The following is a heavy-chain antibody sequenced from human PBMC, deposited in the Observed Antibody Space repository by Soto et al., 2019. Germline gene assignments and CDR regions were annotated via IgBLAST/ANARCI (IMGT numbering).Heavy chain of an antibody. V-gene: IGHV1-69*13. CDR2: IVPIRRTA. J-gene: IGHJ4*02. Sequence: GASVKVSCKASGGTFSSYRINWVRQAPGQGLEWVGGIVPIRRTADYAQTFQGRVSITADESARTSYMELRSLRSQDTAVYYCVRDSGAYPLDSWGQGTLVTVSS. CDR1: GGTFSSYR. CDR3: VRDSGAYPLDS.